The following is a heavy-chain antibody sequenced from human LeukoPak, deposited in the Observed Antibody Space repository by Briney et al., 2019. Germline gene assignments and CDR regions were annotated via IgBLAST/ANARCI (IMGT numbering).Heavy chain of an antibody. D-gene: IGHD4-17*01. CDR1: GGSISSYY. J-gene: IGHJ3*02. CDR2: IYYSGST. Sequence: SETLSLTRTVSGGSISSYYWSWIRQPPGKGLEWIGYIYYSGSTNYNPSLKSRVTISVDTSKNQFSLKLSSVTAADTAVYYCARPQDYGDGAFDIWGQGTMVTVSS. CDR3: ARPQDYGDGAFDI. V-gene: IGHV4-59*08.